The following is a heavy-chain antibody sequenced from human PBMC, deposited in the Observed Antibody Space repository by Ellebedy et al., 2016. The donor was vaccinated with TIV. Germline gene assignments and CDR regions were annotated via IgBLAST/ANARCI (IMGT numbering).Heavy chain of an antibody. Sequence: PGGSLRLSCAASGFTFTDYYMTWLRQAPGKGLEYISYISPGGNDIQYADSVKGRFTVSRDNAKDSLYLQMNSLRVEDTAVYFCAHTARVPGNWGQGTLVTVSS. V-gene: IGHV3-11*01. CDR2: ISPGGNDI. CDR1: GFTFTDYY. J-gene: IGHJ4*02. CDR3: AHTARVPGN. D-gene: IGHD3-10*01.